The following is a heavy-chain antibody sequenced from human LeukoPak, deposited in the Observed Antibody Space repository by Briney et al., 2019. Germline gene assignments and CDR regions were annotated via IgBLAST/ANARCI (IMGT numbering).Heavy chain of an antibody. J-gene: IGHJ5*02. CDR1: GFTVSSIY. D-gene: IGHD6-19*01. V-gene: IGHV3-53*01. Sequence: GGSRRLSCAVSGFTVSSIYMSWVRQAPGKGLEWVSFIYSDGNTYYGDSVKGRFTLSRDSSRNTLYLQMNSLTVDDTAVYYCAGDTHSSSWYDHWGQGTLVTVSS. CDR3: AGDTHSSSWYDH. CDR2: IYSDGNT.